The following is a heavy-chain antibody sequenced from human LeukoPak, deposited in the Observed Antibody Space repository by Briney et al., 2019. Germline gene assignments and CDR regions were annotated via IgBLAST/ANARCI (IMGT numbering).Heavy chain of an antibody. CDR2: ISGSGGST. CDR1: GFTFSSQP. D-gene: IGHD5/OR15-5a*01. Sequence: PGGFLRLSCAASGFTFSSQPMSWVRQAPGKGLEWVSVISGSGGSTYYADSVKGRFTISRDNSKNTLHLQMNSLRAEDTAVYYCATDNLRSYYYMDVWGKGTTVTVSS. J-gene: IGHJ6*03. CDR3: ATDNLRSYYYMDV. V-gene: IGHV3-23*01.